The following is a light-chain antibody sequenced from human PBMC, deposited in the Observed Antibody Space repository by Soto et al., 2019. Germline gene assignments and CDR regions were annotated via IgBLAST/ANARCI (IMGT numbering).Light chain of an antibody. CDR1: HTFNNN. Sequence: DIQMTPSPSSLSASVGDSVTITCRASHTFNNNLNWYQQKPGQPPNLLIYSASDFQSGVPSRFSGSGSGTEFTLTISGLQPEDFATYYCQQSFRTPYTFGQGTDLEI. V-gene: IGKV1-39*01. CDR2: SAS. CDR3: QQSFRTPYT. J-gene: IGKJ2*01.